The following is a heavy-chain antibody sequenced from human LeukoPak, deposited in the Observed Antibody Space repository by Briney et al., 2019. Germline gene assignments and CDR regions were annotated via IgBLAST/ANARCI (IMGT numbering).Heavy chain of an antibody. J-gene: IGHJ5*02. D-gene: IGHD3-22*01. Sequence: ASVKVSCKASGYTFTGYYMHWVRQAPGQGLEWMGWINPNSGGTNYAQKFQGRVTMTRDTSISTAYMELSRLRSGDTAVYYCAREGTYYYDSSGYSQFDPWGQGTLVTVSS. CDR2: INPNSGGT. CDR1: GYTFTGYY. V-gene: IGHV1-2*02. CDR3: AREGTYYYDSSGYSQFDP.